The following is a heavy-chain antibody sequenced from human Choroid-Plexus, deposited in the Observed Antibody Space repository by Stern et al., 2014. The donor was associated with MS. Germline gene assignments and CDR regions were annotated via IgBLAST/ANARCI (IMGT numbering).Heavy chain of an antibody. CDR1: GFTFGSCA. CDR2: VSYDGSNK. CDR3: AKDRQYLTYFFDH. D-gene: IGHD2/OR15-2a*01. Sequence: GGGVVQPGRPLRLSCVASGFTFGSCAMHWVRQAPGKGLEWVAGVSYDGSNKYYADSVKGRFTISRDNSQNTLYMQMSSLRPEDTAVYYCAKDRQYLTYFFDHWGQGSLVTVSS. J-gene: IGHJ5*02. V-gene: IGHV3-30*18.